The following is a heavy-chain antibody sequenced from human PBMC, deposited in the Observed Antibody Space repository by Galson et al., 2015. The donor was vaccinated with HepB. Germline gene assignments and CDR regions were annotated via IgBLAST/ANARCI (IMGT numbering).Heavy chain of an antibody. J-gene: IGHJ4*02. Sequence: SLRLSCAASGFTFGSYGMHWVRQAPGKGLEWVSAISNSGGSTYYADSVKGRFTISRDNSKNTLYLQMTSLRAEDTAVYYCANVNGEAVAGTVDYWGQGTLVTVSS. CDR1: GFTFGSYG. D-gene: IGHD6-19*01. CDR2: ISNSGGST. CDR3: ANVNGEAVAGTVDY. V-gene: IGHV3-23*01.